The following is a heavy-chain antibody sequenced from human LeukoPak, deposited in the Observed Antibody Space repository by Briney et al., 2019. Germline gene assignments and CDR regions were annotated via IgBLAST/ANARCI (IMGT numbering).Heavy chain of an antibody. CDR1: GFTFSSYA. D-gene: IGHD4-17*01. V-gene: IGHV3-30-3*01. Sequence: PGGSLRLSCAASGFTFSSYAMHWVRQAPGKGLEWVAVISYDGSNKYYADSVKGRFTISRDNSKNTLYLQMNSLRAEDTAVYYCARDHDYGDYVLDYWGQGTLVTVSS. J-gene: IGHJ4*02. CDR2: ISYDGSNK. CDR3: ARDHDYGDYVLDY.